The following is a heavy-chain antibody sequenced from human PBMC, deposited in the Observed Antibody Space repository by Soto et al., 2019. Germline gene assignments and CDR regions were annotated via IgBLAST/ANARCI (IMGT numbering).Heavy chain of an antibody. D-gene: IGHD6-13*01. J-gene: IGHJ6*02. CDR2: ISYDGSNK. CDR3: VKVMWRQLVRFGGGYYYGMDV. CDR1: GFTFSSYG. V-gene: IGHV3-30*18. Sequence: GGSLRLSCAASGFTFSSYGMHWVRQAPGKGLEWVAVISYDGSNKYYADSVKGRFTISRDNSKNTLYLQMNSLRAEDTAVYYCVKVMWRQLVRFGGGYYYGMDVWGQGTTVTVSS.